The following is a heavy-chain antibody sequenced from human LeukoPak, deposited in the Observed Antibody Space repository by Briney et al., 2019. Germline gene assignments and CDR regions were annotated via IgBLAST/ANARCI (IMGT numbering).Heavy chain of an antibody. J-gene: IGHJ4*02. V-gene: IGHV4-39*07. D-gene: IGHD6-13*01. CDR2: IYSCGSN. Sequence: PSQTLSLTCTVSGGSISSSSYYWGWLREPPGKGLEWVGSIYSCGSNYYKTAVKSRVDVSVDTYKNQFSLKLSSVTAADTAVYYCGRVYSSLDYWGQGTLVTVSS. CDR1: GGSISSSSYY. CDR3: GRVYSSLDY.